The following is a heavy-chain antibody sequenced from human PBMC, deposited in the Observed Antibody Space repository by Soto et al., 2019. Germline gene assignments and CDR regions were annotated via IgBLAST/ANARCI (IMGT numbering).Heavy chain of an antibody. CDR2: INPRGGDT. Sequence: QVRLVQSGAEGKKPGASLRVSCKASGYTFSAYYIHWVRQAPGQGLEWMGIINPRGGDTSYAQRFQGRITMTSDTSTSTVYMELTSLRSDDTAMYFCARALTEFDYWGPGTLVTVSS. D-gene: IGHD7-27*01. J-gene: IGHJ4*02. CDR3: ARALTEFDY. V-gene: IGHV1-46*01. CDR1: GYTFSAYY.